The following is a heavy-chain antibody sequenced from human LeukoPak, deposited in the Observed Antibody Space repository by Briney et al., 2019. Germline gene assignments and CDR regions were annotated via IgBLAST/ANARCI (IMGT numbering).Heavy chain of an antibody. D-gene: IGHD6-13*01. CDR1: GGSISSGSYY. Sequence: PSETLSLTCTVSGGSISSGSYYWSWIRQPAGKGLEWIGRIYTSGSTNYNPSLKSRVTISVDTSKNQFSLKLSSVTAADTAVYYCARVIWGGSSSHADWGQGTLVTVSS. V-gene: IGHV4-61*02. J-gene: IGHJ4*02. CDR3: ARVIWGGSSSHAD. CDR2: IYTSGST.